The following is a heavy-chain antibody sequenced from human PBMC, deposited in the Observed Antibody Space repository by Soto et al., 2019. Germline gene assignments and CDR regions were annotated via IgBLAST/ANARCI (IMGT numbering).Heavy chain of an antibody. Sequence: VQLLESGGGLVQPGGSLRLSCAASGFTFSSYAMSWVRQAPGKGLEWVSAISGSGGSTYYADSVKGRFTSSRDNSENTLYLQMNSLRAEDTAVYYCAKDEGRYSSSWYDYWGQGTLVTVSS. CDR2: ISGSGGST. CDR1: GFTFSSYA. V-gene: IGHV3-23*01. CDR3: AKDEGRYSSSWYDY. D-gene: IGHD6-13*01. J-gene: IGHJ4*02.